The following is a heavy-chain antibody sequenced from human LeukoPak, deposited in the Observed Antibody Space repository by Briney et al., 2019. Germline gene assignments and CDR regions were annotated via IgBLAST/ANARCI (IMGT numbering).Heavy chain of an antibody. V-gene: IGHV6-1*01. CDR3: ASQVFVAGTAMGHYPFDY. J-gene: IGHJ4*02. D-gene: IGHD6-19*01. Sequence: SQTLSLTCAIFGDSVSSNSAAWNCLRQSPSRGLEWLGRTYYRSKWYNDYAVSVKSRITINPDTSKNQFSLHLNSVTPEDTAVYYCASQVFVAGTAMGHYPFDYWGQGTLVTVSS. CDR1: GDSVSSNSAA. CDR2: TYYRSKWYN.